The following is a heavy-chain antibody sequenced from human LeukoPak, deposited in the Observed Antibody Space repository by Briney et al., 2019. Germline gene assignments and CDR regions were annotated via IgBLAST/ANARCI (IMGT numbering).Heavy chain of an antibody. CDR1: GGTFSSYA. CDR3: ARELHYYYDSSGYFDY. Sequence: GASVKVSCKASGGTFSSYAISWVRQAPGQGLEWMGGIIPIFGTANYAQKSQGRVTITTDESTSTAYMELSSLRSEDTAVYYCARELHYYYDSSGYFDYWGQGTLVTVSS. J-gene: IGHJ4*02. CDR2: IIPIFGTA. D-gene: IGHD3-22*01. V-gene: IGHV1-69*05.